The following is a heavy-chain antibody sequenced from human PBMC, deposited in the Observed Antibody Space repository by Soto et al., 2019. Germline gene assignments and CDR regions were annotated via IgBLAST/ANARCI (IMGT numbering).Heavy chain of an antibody. CDR2: ISGSGGST. J-gene: IGHJ6*02. CDR3: AKDRGSSSYYYYYGMDV. D-gene: IGHD6-6*01. Sequence: VGSLRLSCAASGFTFSSYAMSWVRQAPGKGLEWVSAISGSGGSTYYADSVKGRFTISRDNSKNTLYLQMNSLRAEDTAVYYCAKDRGSSSYYYYYGMDVWGQGTTVTVSS. V-gene: IGHV3-23*01. CDR1: GFTFSSYA.